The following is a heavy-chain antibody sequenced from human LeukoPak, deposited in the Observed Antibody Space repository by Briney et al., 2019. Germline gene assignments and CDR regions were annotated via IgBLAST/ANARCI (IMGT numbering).Heavy chain of an antibody. V-gene: IGHV3-48*02. Sequence: GGSLRLSCAASGFTFSSYSMNWVRQAPGKGLEWVSYISSSSSAIYYADSVKGRFTISRDNAKNSLYLQMNSLRDEDTAVYYCARDRVGYPKYYFDYWGQGTLVTVSS. J-gene: IGHJ4*02. CDR2: ISSSSSAI. CDR3: ARDRVGYPKYYFDY. D-gene: IGHD5-12*01. CDR1: GFTFSSYS.